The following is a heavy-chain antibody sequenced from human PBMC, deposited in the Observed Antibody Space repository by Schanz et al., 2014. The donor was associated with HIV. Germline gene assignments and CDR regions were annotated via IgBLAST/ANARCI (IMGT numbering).Heavy chain of an antibody. D-gene: IGHD2-15*01. CDR3: XXXXXXWCGGGSCYTRFQFFQV. CDR2: VNPKSGNT. V-gene: IGHV1-8*02. Sequence: QVQLVQSGAGVKKPGASVRVSCKASGYSFTSYDINWVRQATGQGLEWMGWVNPKSGNTGYAQKFQGRVTMTRNTSISTAYMXXXXXGSEDTAMYYXXXXXXXWCGGGSCYTRFQFFQVWGQGTLITVSS. CDR1: GYSFTSYD. J-gene: IGHJ1*01.